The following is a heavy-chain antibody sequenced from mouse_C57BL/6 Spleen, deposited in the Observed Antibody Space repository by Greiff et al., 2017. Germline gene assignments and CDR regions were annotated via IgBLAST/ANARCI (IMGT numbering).Heavy chain of an antibody. CDR1: GFTFSDYG. Sequence: EVKVVESGGGLVKPGGSLKLSCAASGFTFSDYGMHWVRQAPEKGLEWVAYISSGSSTIYYADTVKGRFTISRDNAKNTLFLQMTSLRSEDTAMYYCARDGYPPYYAMDYWGQGTSVTVSS. CDR2: ISSGSSTI. J-gene: IGHJ4*01. V-gene: IGHV5-17*01. D-gene: IGHD2-3*01. CDR3: ARDGYPPYYAMDY.